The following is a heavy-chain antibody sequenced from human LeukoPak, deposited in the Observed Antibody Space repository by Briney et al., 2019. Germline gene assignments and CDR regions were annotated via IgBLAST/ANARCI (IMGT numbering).Heavy chain of an antibody. CDR3: ATDGRITMVRGPFDP. J-gene: IGHJ5*02. CDR1: GDTLTELS. Sequence: ASVKVSCKVSGDTLTELSMHWVRQAPGKGLEWMGGFDPEDGETIYAQKFQGRVTMTEDTSTDTAYMELSSLRSEDTAVYYCATDGRITMVRGPFDPWGQGTLVTVSS. CDR2: FDPEDGET. V-gene: IGHV1-24*01. D-gene: IGHD3-10*01.